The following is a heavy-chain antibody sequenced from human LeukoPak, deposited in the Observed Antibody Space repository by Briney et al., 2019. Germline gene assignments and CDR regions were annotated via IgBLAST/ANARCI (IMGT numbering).Heavy chain of an antibody. V-gene: IGHV4-4*07. J-gene: IGHJ4*02. CDR3: AREDGAAMVDY. CDR2: IYPSGST. D-gene: IGHD5-18*01. CDR1: GGSISSYY. Sequence: SETLSLTCTVSGGSISSYYWSWIRQPAGKGLEWIGRIYPSGSTNYNPSPKSRLTMSVDTYKNQLPLKQSSVTTADQAVYYCAREDGAAMVDYWGQGTLVTVSS.